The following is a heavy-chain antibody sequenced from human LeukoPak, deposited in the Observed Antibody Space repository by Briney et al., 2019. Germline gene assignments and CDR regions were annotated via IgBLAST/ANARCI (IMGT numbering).Heavy chain of an antibody. Sequence: APVKVSCTASGYTFTSYGISWVRQAPGQGLEWMGWISAYNGNTNYAQKLQGRVTMTTDTSTSTAYMELRSLRSDDTAVYYCAREGTYCSSTSCSSYYYYYGMDVWGQGTTVTVSS. J-gene: IGHJ6*02. V-gene: IGHV1-18*01. CDR2: ISAYNGNT. CDR1: GYTFTSYG. D-gene: IGHD2-2*01. CDR3: AREGTYCSSTSCSSYYYYYGMDV.